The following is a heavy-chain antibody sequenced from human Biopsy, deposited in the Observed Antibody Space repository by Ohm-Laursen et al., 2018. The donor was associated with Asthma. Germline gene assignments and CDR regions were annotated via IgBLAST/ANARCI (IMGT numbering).Heavy chain of an antibody. V-gene: IGHV3-30*03. Sequence: LSSAAPWFTFSTHWIHRGPPGPSKGLGWGAGIFYYGFNKDYGDSVKGRFTISRDNSKNTLYLQMNSLTPDDTAVYFCARDSLGISGTIYWYDWWGQGTLVTVSS. CDR2: IFYYGFNK. CDR1: WFTFSTHW. D-gene: IGHD1-7*01. CDR3: ARDSLGISGTIYWYDW. J-gene: IGHJ4*02.